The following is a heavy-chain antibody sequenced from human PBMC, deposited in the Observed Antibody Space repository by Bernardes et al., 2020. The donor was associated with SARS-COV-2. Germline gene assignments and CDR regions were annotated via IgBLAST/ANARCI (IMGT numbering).Heavy chain of an antibody. V-gene: IGHV3-64D*06. Sequence: WGSLRLSCSSSGFTFSSYSMHWFRQSPGKGLEYVSCISSYGDNKHYADSVEDRFTISIDNSKDTLYLQLTSLRLEDTAVYYCVKADYKFFWPSSGWGGHFFDNWGQGRLLTVSS. CDR1: GFTFSSYS. J-gene: IGHJ4*02. D-gene: IGHD6-19*01. CDR2: ISSYGDNK. CDR3: VKADYKFFWPSSGWGGHFFDN.